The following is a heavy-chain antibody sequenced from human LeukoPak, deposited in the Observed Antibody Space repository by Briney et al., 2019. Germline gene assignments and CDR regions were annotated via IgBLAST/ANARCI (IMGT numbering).Heavy chain of an antibody. CDR1: GFTFSGYA. J-gene: IGHJ4*02. D-gene: IGHD5-18*01. Sequence: GGSLRLSCAASGFTFSGYAMSWVRQAPGKGLEWVSGISGSGGSPSYADSVKGRFTISRDNSKNTLYLQMNSLRAEDTAMYYCMTAAGYNFGQYWGQGTLVTVSS. CDR2: ISGSGGSP. V-gene: IGHV3-23*01. CDR3: MTAAGYNFGQY.